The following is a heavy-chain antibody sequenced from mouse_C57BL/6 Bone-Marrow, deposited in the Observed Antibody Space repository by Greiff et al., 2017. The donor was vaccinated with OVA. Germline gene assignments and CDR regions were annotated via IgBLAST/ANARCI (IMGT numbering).Heavy chain of an antibody. CDR3: TTLYYGSSYDRSYFDY. D-gene: IGHD1-1*01. Sequence: VHVKQSGTVLARPGASVKMSCKTSGYTFTSYWMHWVKQRPGQGLEWIGAIYPGNSDTSYNQKFKGKAKLTAVTSASTAYMELSSLTNEDSAVYYCTTLYYGSSYDRSYFDYWGQGTTLTVSS. CDR1: GYTFTSYW. V-gene: IGHV1-5*01. CDR2: IYPGNSDT. J-gene: IGHJ2*01.